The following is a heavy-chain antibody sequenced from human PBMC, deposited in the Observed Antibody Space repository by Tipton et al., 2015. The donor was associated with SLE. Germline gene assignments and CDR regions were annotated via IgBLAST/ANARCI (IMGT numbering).Heavy chain of an antibody. CDR1: GDSISNDAYY. V-gene: IGHV4-31*03. Sequence: TLSLTCTVSGDSISNDAYYWSWIRQHPGKGLEWIGHISYSGSTHYNPSVKNRVIISADTTDTSKKQFSLKLRSVTAADTAVYYCARSIVATTDFDFWGQGTLVTVSS. D-gene: IGHD5-12*01. CDR2: ISYSGST. J-gene: IGHJ4*02. CDR3: ARSIVATTDFDF.